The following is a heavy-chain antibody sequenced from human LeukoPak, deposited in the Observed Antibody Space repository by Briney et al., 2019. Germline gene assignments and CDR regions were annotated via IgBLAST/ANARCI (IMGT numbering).Heavy chain of an antibody. Sequence: PGGSLGLPCATSGFTFSNAWMNWVRQAPGKGLEWVGRIRSNSDGGTIDYAAPVKGRFTLSRDDSKTTLYLQMNSLQTEDTAVYYCATDFYDSTWGQGTLVTVSS. CDR3: ATDFYDST. CDR1: GFTFSNAW. D-gene: IGHD3-22*01. J-gene: IGHJ5*02. V-gene: IGHV3-15*07. CDR2: IRSNSDGGTI.